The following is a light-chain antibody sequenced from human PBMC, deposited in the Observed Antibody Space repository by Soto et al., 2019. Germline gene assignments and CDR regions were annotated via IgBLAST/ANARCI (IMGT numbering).Light chain of an antibody. CDR1: SSDVGGYNY. CDR3: SSYTSSSTLAV. V-gene: IGLV2-14*01. J-gene: IGLJ2*01. Sequence: QSALTQPASVSGSPGQSITISCTGTSSDVGGYNYVSWYQQHPGKAPKLMIYEVSNRPSGVSNRFSGSKSGNTASRTISGLQAEDEADYYCSSYTSSSTLAVFGGGTKLTVL. CDR2: EVS.